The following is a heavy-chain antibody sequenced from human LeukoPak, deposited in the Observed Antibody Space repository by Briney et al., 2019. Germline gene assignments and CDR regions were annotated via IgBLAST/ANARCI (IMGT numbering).Heavy chain of an antibody. CDR3: ARDWEAPYSSSWGGSWFDP. J-gene: IGHJ5*02. CDR2: IYTSGST. Sequence: SETLSLTCTVSGGSISSYYWSWIRQPAGKGLEWIGRIYTSGSTNYNPSLKSRVTMSVDTSNNQFSLKLSSVTAADTAVYYCARDWEAPYSSSWGGSWFDPWGQGTLVTVSS. CDR1: GGSISSYY. V-gene: IGHV4-4*07. D-gene: IGHD6-13*01.